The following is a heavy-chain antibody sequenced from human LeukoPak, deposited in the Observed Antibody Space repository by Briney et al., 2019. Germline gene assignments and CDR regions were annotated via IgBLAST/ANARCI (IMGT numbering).Heavy chain of an antibody. D-gene: IGHD2-2*01. Sequence: PSETLSLTCAVYGGSFSGYYWSWIRQPPGKGLKWIGEINHSGSTNYNPSLKSRVTISVDTSKNQFSLKLSSVTAADTAVYYCARYGIVVVPAAIKRNWFDPWGQGTLVTVSS. J-gene: IGHJ5*02. V-gene: IGHV4-34*01. CDR3: ARYGIVVVPAAIKRNWFDP. CDR1: GGSFSGYY. CDR2: INHSGST.